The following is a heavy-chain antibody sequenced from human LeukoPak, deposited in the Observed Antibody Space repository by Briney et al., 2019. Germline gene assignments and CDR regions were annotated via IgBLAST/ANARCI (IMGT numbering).Heavy chain of an antibody. J-gene: IGHJ2*01. CDR1: GDSINTGGHY. CDR3: ARVSSPMTEQTWYFDL. CDR2: IHYTENI. Sequence: SETLSLTCTVSGDSINTGGHYWSWIRQHSDRGLEWIGYIHYTENIYYNPSLRSRIIISIDTSKSQFSLKLNSVTAADTAVYFCARVSSPMTEQTWYFDLWGRGTRVTVSS. D-gene: IGHD6-13*01. V-gene: IGHV4-31*03.